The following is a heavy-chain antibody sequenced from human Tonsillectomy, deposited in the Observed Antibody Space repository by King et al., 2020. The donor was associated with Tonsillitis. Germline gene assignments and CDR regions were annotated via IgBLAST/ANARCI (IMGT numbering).Heavy chain of an antibody. Sequence: QLQESGPGLVKPSETLSLSCTVSGGSISNHYWSWLRPPPGKGLEWMGSISYTGSTNYNPSLDSRVTISLDTSKNQISLRKNSVTAADTALYYCARDRPDWGDWYFDLWGRGTLVTVSS. D-gene: IGHD7-27*01. CDR1: GGSISNHY. CDR2: ISYTGST. J-gene: IGHJ2*01. CDR3: ARDRPDWGDWYFDL. V-gene: IGHV4-59*11.